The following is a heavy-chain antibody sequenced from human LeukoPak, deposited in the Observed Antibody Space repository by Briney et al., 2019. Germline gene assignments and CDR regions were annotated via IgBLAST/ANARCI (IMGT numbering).Heavy chain of an antibody. D-gene: IGHD3-22*01. Sequence: GSLRLSCAASGFTFSSYAMSWVRQAPGKGLEWVSAISGSGGSTYYADSVKGRFTISRDNSKNTLYLQMNSLRAEDTAVYYCAKVSPYYDSSGYYYVRSSYFDYWGQGTLVTVSS. J-gene: IGHJ4*02. V-gene: IGHV3-23*01. CDR2: ISGSGGST. CDR3: AKVSPYYDSSGYYYVRSSYFDY. CDR1: GFTFSSYA.